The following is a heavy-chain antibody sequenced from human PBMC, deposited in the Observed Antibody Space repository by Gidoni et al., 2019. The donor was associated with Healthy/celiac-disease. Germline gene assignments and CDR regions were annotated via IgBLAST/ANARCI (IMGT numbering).Heavy chain of an antibody. J-gene: IGHJ4*02. CDR3: AAYCSSTSCYRVH. V-gene: IGHV4-38-2*01. Sequence: QVQLQESGPGLVKPSETLSLTCAVSGYSISSGYYWGWLRQPPGKGLEWIGSIYHSGSTYYNPSRKSRVTISVETSKNQFSLKLSSVTAADTAVYYCAAYCSSTSCYRVHWGQGTLVTVSS. D-gene: IGHD2-2*01. CDR1: GYSISSGYY. CDR2: IYHSGST.